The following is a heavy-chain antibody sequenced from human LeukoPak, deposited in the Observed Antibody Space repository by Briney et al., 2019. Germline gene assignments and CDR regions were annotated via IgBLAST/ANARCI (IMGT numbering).Heavy chain of an antibody. CDR2: INHSGST. CDR1: GGSFSGYY. CDR3: ARGYGLLWFEELYEKNWFDP. V-gene: IGHV4-34*01. D-gene: IGHD3-10*01. J-gene: IGHJ5*02. Sequence: SETLSLTCAVYGGSFSGYYWSWIRQPPGKGLEWIGEINHSGSTNYNPSLKSRVTISVDTSKNQFSLKLSSVTAADTAVYYCARGYGLLWFEELYEKNWFDPWGQGTLVTVSS.